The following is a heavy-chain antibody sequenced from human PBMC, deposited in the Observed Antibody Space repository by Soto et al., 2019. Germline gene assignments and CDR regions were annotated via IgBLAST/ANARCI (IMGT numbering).Heavy chain of an antibody. D-gene: IGHD1-26*01. CDR1: GFSFGDYA. Sequence: LRLSCSASGFSFGDYAKGWFRQAPGEGLEGVGFIRSKAHGGTTEYAASVEGRFTISTDDSSRLAYLQMKTLESEDTPVCFCARAPMYCASFLPIELDSRGPGTLGTVSS. J-gene: IGHJ4*02. CDR3: ARAPMYCASFLPIELDS. V-gene: IGHV3-49*03. CDR2: IRSKAHGGTT.